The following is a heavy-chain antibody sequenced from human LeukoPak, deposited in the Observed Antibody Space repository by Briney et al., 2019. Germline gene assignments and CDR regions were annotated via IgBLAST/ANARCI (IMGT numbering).Heavy chain of an antibody. CDR2: IRYDGSNK. CDR1: GFTFSSYG. Sequence: GGSLRLSCAASGFTFSSYGMHWVRQAPGKGLEWVAFIRYDGSNKHYADSVKGRFTISRDNSKNTLYLQMNSLRPEDTAVYYCARGGKIALAGTRSPQYFQHWGQGTLVTVSS. V-gene: IGHV3-30*02. J-gene: IGHJ1*01. D-gene: IGHD6-19*01. CDR3: ARGGKIALAGTRSPQYFQH.